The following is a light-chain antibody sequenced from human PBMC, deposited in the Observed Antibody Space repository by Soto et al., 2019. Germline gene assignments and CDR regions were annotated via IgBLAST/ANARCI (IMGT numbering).Light chain of an antibody. J-gene: IGLJ1*01. CDR2: DVS. V-gene: IGLV2-14*01. Sequence: QSAPTQPASVSGSPGQSITISCTGTSSDVGGYNYVSWYQQHPGKAPKLMIDDVSNRPSGVSNRFSGSKSGNTASLTISGLQAEDEADYYCSSYTSSSTLLYVFGTGTKLTVL. CDR1: SSDVGGYNY. CDR3: SSYTSSSTLLYV.